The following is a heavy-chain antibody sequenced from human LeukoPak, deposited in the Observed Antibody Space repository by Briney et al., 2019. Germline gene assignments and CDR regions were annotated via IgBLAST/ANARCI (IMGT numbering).Heavy chain of an antibody. CDR3: ARGSRLGYCSSTSCHGAFDI. Sequence: GGSLRLSCAASGFTFNSYSMNWVRQAPGKGLEWVSSISNSSSYIYYADSVKGRFTISRDNAKNSLYLQMNSLRAEDTAVYYCARGSRLGYCSSTSCHGAFDIWGQGTMVTVSS. J-gene: IGHJ3*02. CDR2: ISNSSSYI. V-gene: IGHV3-21*01. D-gene: IGHD2-2*01. CDR1: GFTFNSYS.